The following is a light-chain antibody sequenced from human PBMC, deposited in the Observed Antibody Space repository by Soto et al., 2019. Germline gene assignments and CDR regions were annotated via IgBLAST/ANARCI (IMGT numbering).Light chain of an antibody. J-gene: IGLJ1*01. CDR3: CSYTTSNTFV. CDR2: HVT. Sequence: QSVLTQPASVSGSLGQSLAISCSGNSSDVGAYNYVSWYQQYPGKAPKLMIYHVTDRPSGVSNRFSGSKSGNTAYLTISGLQAEDEADYYCCSYTTSNTFVFGTGTKVTVL. V-gene: IGLV2-14*01. CDR1: SSDVGAYNY.